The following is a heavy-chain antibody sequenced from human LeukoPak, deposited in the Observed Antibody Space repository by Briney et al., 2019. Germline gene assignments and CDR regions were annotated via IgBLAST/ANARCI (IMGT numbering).Heavy chain of an antibody. J-gene: IGHJ4*02. D-gene: IGHD3-10*01. CDR1: GYSISSGYY. CDR3: ARFPQWFRGFDY. V-gene: IGHV4-34*01. Sequence: SETLSLTCSVSGYSISSGYYWSWIRQPPGKGLEWIGEINHSGSTNYNPSLKSRVTISVDTSKNQFSLKLSSVTAADTAVYYCARFPQWFRGFDYWGQGTLVTVSS. CDR2: INHSGST.